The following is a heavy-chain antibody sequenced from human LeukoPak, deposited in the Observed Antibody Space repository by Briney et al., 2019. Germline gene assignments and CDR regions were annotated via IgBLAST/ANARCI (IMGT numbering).Heavy chain of an antibody. D-gene: IGHD6-19*01. CDR1: GYSFASYW. CDR2: IYPGDSDT. V-gene: IGHV5-51*01. J-gene: IGHJ4*02. CDR3: ASHVAEPIEVAGIGCDY. Sequence: PGESLKISGKGSGYSFASYWIGWVRQMPGKGLEWMGIIYPGDSDTRYSPSFQGQVTISADKSFRNAYLQWSGLKASDTDMYNCASHVAEPIEVAGIGCDYWGQGTLVSVSS.